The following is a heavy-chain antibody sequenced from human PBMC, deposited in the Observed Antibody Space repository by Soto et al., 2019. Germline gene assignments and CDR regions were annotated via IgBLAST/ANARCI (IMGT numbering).Heavy chain of an antibody. J-gene: IGHJ5*02. Sequence: EVQLVESGGGLIQPGRSLRLSCAASGFPFDASAMHWVRQVPGKGLEWISGISWDSETLGYADSVRGRFLISRDDANKTLFLQLNSPRGEDTATYDYARGRHPTMASQLDHWGQGTLVTVSS. CDR2: ISWDSETL. CDR3: ARGRHPTMASQLDH. V-gene: IGHV3-9*01. CDR1: GFPFDASA. D-gene: IGHD1-1*01.